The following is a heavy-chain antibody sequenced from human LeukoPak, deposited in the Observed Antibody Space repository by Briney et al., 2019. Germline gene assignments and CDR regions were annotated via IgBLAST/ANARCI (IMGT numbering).Heavy chain of an antibody. CDR3: TRDRTPFIVATITFYYYYMDV. CDR2: IKSKTDGGTT. Sequence: GSLRLSCAASGFTFSNAWMSWVRQAPGKGLEWVGRIKSKTDGGTTDYAAPVKGRFTISRDDSKNTLYLQMNSLKTEGTAVYYCTRDRTPFIVATITFYYYYMDVWGKGTTVTVSS. CDR1: GFTFSNAW. V-gene: IGHV3-15*01. J-gene: IGHJ6*03. D-gene: IGHD5-12*01.